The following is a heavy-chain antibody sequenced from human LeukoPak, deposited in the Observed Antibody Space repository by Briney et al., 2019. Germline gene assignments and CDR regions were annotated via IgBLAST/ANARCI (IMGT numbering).Heavy chain of an antibody. J-gene: IGHJ4*02. CDR3: ARVEGKDYESSGYYRY. D-gene: IGHD3-22*01. V-gene: IGHV4-59*01. Sequence: SETLSLTCTVSGGSMSTFYWSWIRQPPGKGLEWIGYIYYSGSTNYNPSFKSRVTISVDTSRNQFSLKLSSVTAADTAVYYCARVEGKDYESSGYYRYWGQGTLVTVSS. CDR1: GGSMSTFY. CDR2: IYYSGST.